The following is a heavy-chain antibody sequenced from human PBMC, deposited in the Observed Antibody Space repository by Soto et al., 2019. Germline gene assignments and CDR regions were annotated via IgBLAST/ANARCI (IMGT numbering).Heavy chain of an antibody. J-gene: IGHJ4*02. D-gene: IGHD5-18*01. CDR2: IYSRGST. CDR1: GGSISSYF. V-gene: IGHV4-59*12. Sequence: PETLSLTCTVSGGSISSYFWSWIRQPPGKGLEWIGYIYSRGSTNYNPSLKSRLTISVDTSKNQFSLKLTSVTAADTAVYYCARAGTAMIHLDYWGQGTLVTVSS. CDR3: ARAGTAMIHLDY.